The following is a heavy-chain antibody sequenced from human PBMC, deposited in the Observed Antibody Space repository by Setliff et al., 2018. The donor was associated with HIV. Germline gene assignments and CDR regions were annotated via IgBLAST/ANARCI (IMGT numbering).Heavy chain of an antibody. D-gene: IGHD3-22*01. V-gene: IGHV3-30*03. J-gene: IGHJ4*02. CDR1: GFTFSTYG. CDR3: ARVRLYSSALDY. Sequence: PGGSLRLSCAASGFTFSTYGMHWVRQAPGKGLEWLAVIFYDGSDTFYSDSVRGRFTISRDNSKNTLYLQMHSLRPEDAAVYYCARVRLYSSALDYWGQGTLVT. CDR2: IFYDGSDT.